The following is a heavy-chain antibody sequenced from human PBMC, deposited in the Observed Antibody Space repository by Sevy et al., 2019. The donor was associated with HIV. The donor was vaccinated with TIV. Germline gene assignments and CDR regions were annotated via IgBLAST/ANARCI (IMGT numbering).Heavy chain of an antibody. CDR1: GFTLTSYT. CDR3: AKTLQKLPFHPHYFDY. D-gene: IGHD2-21*02. Sequence: GGSLRLSCAASGFTLTSYTMNGVRQAPGKGLEWVASISATGGSTYYADSVKGRFTISRDVSKGTLYLQMNSLTAEDTALFYCAKTLQKLPFHPHYFDYWGQGTLVTVSS. V-gene: IGHV3-23*01. CDR2: ISATGGST. J-gene: IGHJ4*02.